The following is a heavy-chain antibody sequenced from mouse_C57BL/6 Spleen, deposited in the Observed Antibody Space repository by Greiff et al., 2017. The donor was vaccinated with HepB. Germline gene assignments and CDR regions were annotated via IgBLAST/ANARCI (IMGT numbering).Heavy chain of an antibody. CDR3: ASSSFAY. J-gene: IGHJ3*01. CDR2: INPSTGGT. D-gene: IGHD1-1*01. CDR1: GYSFTGYY. V-gene: IGHV1-42*01. Sequence: VQLQQSGPELVKPGASVKISCKASGYSFTGYYMNWVKQSPEKSLEWIGEINPSTGGTTYNQKFKAKATLTVDKSSSTAYMQLKSLTSDDSAVYYCASSSFAYWGQGTLVTVSA.